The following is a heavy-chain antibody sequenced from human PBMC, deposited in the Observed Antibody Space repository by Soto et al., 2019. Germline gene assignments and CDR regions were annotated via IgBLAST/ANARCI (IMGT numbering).Heavy chain of an antibody. CDR3: AYTGLHTLWLDP. CDR1: GLNFNDAW. V-gene: IGHV3-15*01. D-gene: IGHD3-16*01. Sequence: LRLSCVVSGLNFNDAWMSWVRQAPGKGLEWVGRIISRNGGGTTDYAAPVKGRFAISRDDSRNTVYLQMNSLKTEDTGVYYCAYTGLHTLWLDPWGQGSLVTVSS. CDR2: IISRNGGGTT. J-gene: IGHJ5*02.